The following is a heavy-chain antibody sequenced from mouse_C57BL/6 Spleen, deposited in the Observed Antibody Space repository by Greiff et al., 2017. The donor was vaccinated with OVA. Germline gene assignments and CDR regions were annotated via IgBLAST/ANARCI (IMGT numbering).Heavy chain of an antibody. CDR1: GYSFTDYN. D-gene: IGHD2-1*01. Sequence: VQLKQSGPELVKPGASVKISCKASGYSFTDYNMNWVKQSNGKSLEWIGVINPNYGTTSYNQKFKGKATLTVDQSSSTAYMQLNSLTSEDSAVYYCASWGNFREYYFDYWGQGTTLTVSS. CDR2: INPNYGTT. CDR3: ASWGNFREYYFDY. V-gene: IGHV1-39*01. J-gene: IGHJ2*01.